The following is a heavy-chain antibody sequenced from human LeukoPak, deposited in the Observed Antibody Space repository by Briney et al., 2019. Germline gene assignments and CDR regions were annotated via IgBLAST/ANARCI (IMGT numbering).Heavy chain of an antibody. D-gene: IGHD5-24*01. Sequence: GGSLRLSCAASGFTFSDYYMSWIRQAPGKGLEWVSSISSSSSYIYYADSVKGRFTISRDNAKNSLYLQMNSLRAEDTAVYYCARDGMATIMGAFDIWGQGTMVTVSS. J-gene: IGHJ3*02. V-gene: IGHV3-11*06. CDR1: GFTFSDYY. CDR3: ARDGMATIMGAFDI. CDR2: ISSSSSYI.